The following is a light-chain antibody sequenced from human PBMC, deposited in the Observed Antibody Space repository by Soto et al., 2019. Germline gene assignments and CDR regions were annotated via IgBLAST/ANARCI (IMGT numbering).Light chain of an antibody. CDR3: AAWDAGVSGPA. CDR1: SSNIGSKY. CDR2: RNN. J-gene: IGLJ2*01. V-gene: IGLV1-47*01. Sequence: QSVLTQPPSASATPGQRVTISCSGSSSNIGSKYVSWYQQLPGTAPKLLMYRNNQRPSGVPDRFSGSKSGTSASLAISGLRSGDEADYYCAAWDAGVSGPAFGGGTKLTVL.